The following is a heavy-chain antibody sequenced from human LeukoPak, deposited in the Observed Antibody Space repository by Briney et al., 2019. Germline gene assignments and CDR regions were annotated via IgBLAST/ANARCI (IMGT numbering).Heavy chain of an antibody. CDR3: ARAQIAVAGRRFDP. V-gene: IGHV4-59*01. Sequence: SETLSLTCTVSGGSISSYYWSWLRQPPGKGLEWIGYIYYSGSTNYNPSLKSRVTISVDTSKNQFSLKLSSVTAADTAVYYCARAQIAVAGRRFDPWGQGTLVTVSS. J-gene: IGHJ5*02. D-gene: IGHD6-19*01. CDR1: GGSISSYY. CDR2: IYYSGST.